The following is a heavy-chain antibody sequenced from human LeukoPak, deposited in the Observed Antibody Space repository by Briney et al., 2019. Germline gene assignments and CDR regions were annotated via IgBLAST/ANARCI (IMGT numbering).Heavy chain of an antibody. J-gene: IGHJ3*02. CDR1: GGSFSGYY. Sequence: SETLSLTCAVYGGSFSGYYWSWIRQPPGKGLEWIGEINHSGSTNYNPSLKSRVTISVDTSKNQFSLKLSSVTAADTAVYYCAAIVVVPAAAHDAFDIWGQGTMVTVSS. D-gene: IGHD2-2*01. CDR2: INHSGST. CDR3: AAIVVVPAAAHDAFDI. V-gene: IGHV4-34*01.